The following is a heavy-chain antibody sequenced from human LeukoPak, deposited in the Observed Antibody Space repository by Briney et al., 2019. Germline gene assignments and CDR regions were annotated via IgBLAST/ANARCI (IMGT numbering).Heavy chain of an antibody. CDR1: GGTFSSYA. CDR2: MNPNSGNT. CDR3: ARGITGTRGYYYYMDV. V-gene: IGHV1-8*03. J-gene: IGHJ6*03. Sequence: ASVKVSCKASGGTFSSYAINWVRQATGQGLEWMGWMNPNSGNTGYAQKFQGRVTITRNTSISTAYMELSSLRSEDTAVYYCARGITGTRGYYYYMDVWGKGTTVTVSS. D-gene: IGHD1/OR15-1a*01.